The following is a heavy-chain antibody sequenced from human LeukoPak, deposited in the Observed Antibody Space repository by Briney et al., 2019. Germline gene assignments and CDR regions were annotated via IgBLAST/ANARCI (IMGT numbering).Heavy chain of an antibody. Sequence: GASVKVSCKASGGTFSSYTISWVRQAPGQGLEWMGRTIPILGIANYAQKFQGRVTITADKSTSTAYMELNSLRAEDTAVYYCARRGTVAITSLDYWGQGTLVTVSS. CDR1: GGTFSSYT. CDR3: ARRGTVAITSLDY. D-gene: IGHD3-22*01. J-gene: IGHJ4*02. V-gene: IGHV1-69*02. CDR2: TIPILGIA.